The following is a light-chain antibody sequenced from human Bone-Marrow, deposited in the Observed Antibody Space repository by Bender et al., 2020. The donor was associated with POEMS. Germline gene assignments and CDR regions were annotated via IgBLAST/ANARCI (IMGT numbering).Light chain of an antibody. CDR2: EVN. J-gene: IGLJ3*02. V-gene: IGLV2-8*01. CDR1: SSDVGSYNF. Sequence: QSALTQPASVSGSPGQSITISCTGTSSDVGSYNFVSWYQQHPGKAPKVVIYEVNKWPSGVPDRFSGSKSGNTAFLTVSGLQAEDEADYYCSSYAGDYNLVFGGGTKLTVL. CDR3: SSYAGDYNLV.